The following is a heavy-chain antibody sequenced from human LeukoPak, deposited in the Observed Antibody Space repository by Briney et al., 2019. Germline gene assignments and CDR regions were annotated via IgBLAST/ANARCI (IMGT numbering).Heavy chain of an antibody. Sequence: ASVKLSCKASGYTFTGYYMHWVRQAPGQGLEWMGWINPNSGGTNYAQKFQGRVTMTRDTSVSTAYMELNRLRSDDTGVYYCARDTTMINYWFDPWGQGTLVTVSS. CDR1: GYTFTGYY. CDR3: ARDTTMINYWFDP. D-gene: IGHD5-18*01. V-gene: IGHV1-2*02. J-gene: IGHJ5*02. CDR2: INPNSGGT.